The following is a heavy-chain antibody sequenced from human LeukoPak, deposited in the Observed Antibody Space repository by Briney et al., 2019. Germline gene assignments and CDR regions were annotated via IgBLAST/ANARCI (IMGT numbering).Heavy chain of an antibody. CDR1: GGSISSSSYY. V-gene: IGHV4-39*02. J-gene: IGHJ4*02. CDR3: ARGCPRFSSGCQGGDY. CDR2: VYYSGRT. Sequence: TSETLSLTCTVSGGSISSSSYYWGWIRQPPGKELQWIASVYYSGRTNYSPSLKSRVTISVDTSEKQFSLQLNSVTAADTAVYYCARGCPRFSSGCQGGDYWGQGTLVTVSS. D-gene: IGHD6-19*01.